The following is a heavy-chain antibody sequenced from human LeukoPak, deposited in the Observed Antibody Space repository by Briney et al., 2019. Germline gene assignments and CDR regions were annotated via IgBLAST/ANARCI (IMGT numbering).Heavy chain of an antibody. D-gene: IGHD3-10*01. CDR3: ARGQRGVNSYYYMDV. V-gene: IGHV3-7*01. CDR2: IKQDGSEK. Sequence: PGGSLRLSCAASGFTFSSYWMSWVRQAPGKGLEWVANIKQDGSEKYYVDSVKGRFTISRDNAKNSLYLQMNSLRAEDTAVYYCARGQRGVNSYYYMDVWGKGTTVTVSS. CDR1: GFTFSSYW. J-gene: IGHJ6*03.